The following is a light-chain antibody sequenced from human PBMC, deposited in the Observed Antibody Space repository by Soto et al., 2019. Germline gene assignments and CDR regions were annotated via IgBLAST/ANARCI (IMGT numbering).Light chain of an antibody. Sequence: QSALTQPASVSGSPGQSITIPCTGTSSDVGGYNYVSWYQQHPGKAPKLMVYDVSNRPSGVSTRFSGSKSGNTASLTISGLLAEDEADYYCSSYTSSSSPVVFGGGTKLTVL. CDR2: DVS. J-gene: IGLJ2*01. CDR3: SSYTSSSSPVV. CDR1: SSDVGGYNY. V-gene: IGLV2-14*03.